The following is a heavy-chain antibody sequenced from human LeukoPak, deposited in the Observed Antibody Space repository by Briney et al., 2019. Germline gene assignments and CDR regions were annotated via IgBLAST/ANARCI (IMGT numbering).Heavy chain of an antibody. J-gene: IGHJ3*02. CDR3: ARPSPGDYYDSSGDPVAFDI. CDR2: INHSGSS. CDR1: GGSFSGYY. D-gene: IGHD3-22*01. Sequence: SETLSLTCAVYGGSFSGYYWSWIRQPPGKGLEWIGEINHSGSSNYNPSLKSRVTISVDTSKNQFSLKLSSVTAADTAVYYCARPSPGDYYDSSGDPVAFDIWGQGTMATVSS. V-gene: IGHV4-34*01.